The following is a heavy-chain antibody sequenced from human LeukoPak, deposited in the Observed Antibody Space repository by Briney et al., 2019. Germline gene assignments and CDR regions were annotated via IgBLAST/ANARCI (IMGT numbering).Heavy chain of an antibody. J-gene: IGHJ4*02. CDR1: GFTFSSYA. V-gene: IGHV3-23*01. CDR3: AKSPYSSPTYYFDY. Sequence: GGSLRLSCAASGFTFSSYAMSWVRQAPGKGLEWVSAISGSGGSTYYADSVKGRFTIPRDNSKNTLYLQMNSLRAEDTAVYYCAKSPYSSPTYYFDYWGPGTLVTVSS. CDR2: ISGSGGST. D-gene: IGHD6-13*01.